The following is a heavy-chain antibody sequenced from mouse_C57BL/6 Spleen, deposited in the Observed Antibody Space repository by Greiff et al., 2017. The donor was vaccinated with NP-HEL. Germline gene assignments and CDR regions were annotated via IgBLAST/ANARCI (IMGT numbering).Heavy chain of an antibody. CDR1: GFTFSSYG. D-gene: IGHD4-1*01. J-gene: IGHJ3*01. CDR3: ARHWDPRTWFAY. V-gene: IGHV5-6*01. Sequence: EVQVVESGGDLVKPGGSLKLSCAASGFTFSSYGMSWVRQTPDKRLEWVATISSGGSYTYYPDSVKGRFTISRDNAKNTLYLQMSSLKSEDTAMYYCARHWDPRTWFAYWGQGTLVTVSA. CDR2: ISSGGSYT.